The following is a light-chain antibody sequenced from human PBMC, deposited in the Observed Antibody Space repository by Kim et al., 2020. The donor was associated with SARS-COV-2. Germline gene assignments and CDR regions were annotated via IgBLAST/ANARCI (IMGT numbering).Light chain of an antibody. Sequence: ARGQTGRITCQGDSLRSYSANWYQQKPGQAPVLVIYGKNNRPSGIPDRFSGSSSGNTASLTITGAQAEDEADYYCNSRDSSGNLYVFGTGTKVTVL. V-gene: IGLV3-19*01. CDR2: GKN. CDR3: NSRDSSGNLYV. J-gene: IGLJ1*01. CDR1: SLRSYS.